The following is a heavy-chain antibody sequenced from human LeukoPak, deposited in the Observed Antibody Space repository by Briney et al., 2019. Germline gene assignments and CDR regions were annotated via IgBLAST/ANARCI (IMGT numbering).Heavy chain of an antibody. CDR1: GFTFSNYG. CDR3: ASDPPWASDAFDI. J-gene: IGHJ3*02. CDR2: ISDTGDSA. V-gene: IGHV3-23*01. Sequence: GGSLRLSCAASGFTFSNYGMAWVRQAPGKGLEWVSGISDTGDSAYYADSVRGRFTISRDSSKNTLYLQMNSLRAEDTAVYYCASDPPWASDAFDIWGQGTMVTVSS. D-gene: IGHD7-27*01.